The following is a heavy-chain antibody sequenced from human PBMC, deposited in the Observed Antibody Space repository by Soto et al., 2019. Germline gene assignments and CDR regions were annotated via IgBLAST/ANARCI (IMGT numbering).Heavy chain of an antibody. CDR3: AREIAALGFPF. CDR1: GGNFKNYG. D-gene: IGHD2-21*01. J-gene: IGHJ4*02. CDR2: IVPSFGMA. Sequence: QVQLVQSGAEVKKPGSSVRVSCKTSGGNFKNYGLSWVRQAPGRGLEWMGGIVPSFGMANYGQIFQGRVTITADESTDTVYMELSRLNYYDTAIYYCAREIAALGFPFWGQGTLVTVSS. V-gene: IGHV1-69*12.